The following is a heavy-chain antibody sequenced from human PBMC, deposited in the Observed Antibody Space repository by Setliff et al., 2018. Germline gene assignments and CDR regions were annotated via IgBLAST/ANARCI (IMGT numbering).Heavy chain of an antibody. CDR1: GYRLIEVS. J-gene: IGHJ4*02. CDR3: ARAQSWSGGPYYFDN. D-gene: IGHD3-3*01. CDR2: FDPEDEET. V-gene: IGHV1-24*01. Sequence: ASVKVSCKVSGYRLIEVSMHWVRQAPGKGLEWMGGFDPEDEETIYAQKFQGRVTMTEDISTDTAYMELSSLKSEDTAVYYCARAQSWSGGPYYFDNWGQGTLVTVSS.